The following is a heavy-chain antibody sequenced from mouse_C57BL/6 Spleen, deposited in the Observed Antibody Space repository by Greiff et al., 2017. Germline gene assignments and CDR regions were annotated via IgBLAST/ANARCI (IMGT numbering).Heavy chain of an antibody. CDR1: GFTFSSYA. CDR2: ISSGGDYT. D-gene: IGHD1-1*01. CDR3: TRDLITTVYYYAMDY. V-gene: IGHV5-9-1*02. Sequence: EVQLVESGEGLVKPGGSLKLSCAASGFTFSSYAMSWVRQTPEKRLEWVAYISSGGDYTYYADTVKGRSTISRDNARNTLYLQMSSLKSEDTAMYYCTRDLITTVYYYAMDYWGQGTSVTVSS. J-gene: IGHJ4*01.